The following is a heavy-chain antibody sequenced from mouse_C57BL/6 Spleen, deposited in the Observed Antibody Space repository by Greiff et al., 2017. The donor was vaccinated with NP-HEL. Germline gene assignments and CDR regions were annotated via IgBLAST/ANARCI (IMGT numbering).Heavy chain of an antibody. CDR2: IDPENGDT. CDR3: TTSTTVGAY. Sequence: VQLQQSGAELVRPGASVKLSCTASGFNIKDDYMHWVKQRPEQGLEWIGWIDPENGDTEYASKFQGKATITADTSSNTAYLQLSSLTSEDTAVYYCTTSTTVGAYWGQGTLVTVSA. J-gene: IGHJ3*01. CDR1: GFNIKDDY. D-gene: IGHD1-1*01. V-gene: IGHV14-4*01.